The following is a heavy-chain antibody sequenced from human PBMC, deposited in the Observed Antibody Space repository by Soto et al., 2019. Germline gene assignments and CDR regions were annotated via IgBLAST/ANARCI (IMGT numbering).Heavy chain of an antibody. D-gene: IGHD4-17*01. CDR1: GFSLSTSGVG. J-gene: IGHJ5*02. CDR3: AHAPSTVAYNWFDP. V-gene: IGHV2-5*01. Sequence: SGPTLVNPTQTLTLTCTFSGFSLSTSGVGLGWIRQPPGKALEWLALIYWNDDKRYSPSLKSRLTITKDTSKNQVVLTMTNMDPVDTATYYCAHAPSTVAYNWFDPWGQGTLVTVSS. CDR2: IYWNDDK.